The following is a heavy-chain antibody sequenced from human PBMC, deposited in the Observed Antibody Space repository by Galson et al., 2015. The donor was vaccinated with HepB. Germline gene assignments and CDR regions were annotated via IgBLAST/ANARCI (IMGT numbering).Heavy chain of an antibody. CDR3: ARDASVASWYLDL. V-gene: IGHV1-46*01. CDR2: ITPNGGGT. Sequence: SVKVSCKASGYTFTEYYIHWVRKAPGQGLEWIGIITPNGGGTTYAQKFQGRVTITSDTSASTAYMELSSLRSGDTAVYYCARDASVASWYLDLWGRGNLVTVSS. CDR1: GYTFTEYY. D-gene: IGHD2-21*01. J-gene: IGHJ2*01.